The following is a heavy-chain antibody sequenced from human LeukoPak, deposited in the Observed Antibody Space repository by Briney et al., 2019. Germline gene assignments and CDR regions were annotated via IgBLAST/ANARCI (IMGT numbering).Heavy chain of an antibody. CDR2: IKQDGSEK. CDR1: GFLFSDYT. Sequence: GGSLRLSCEASGFLFSDYTMNWVRQAPGKGLEWVANIKQDGSEKYYVDSVKGRFTISRDNAKNSLYLQMNSLRAEDTAVYYCARDRKWELLRWFDPWGQGTLVTVSS. V-gene: IGHV3-7*01. J-gene: IGHJ5*02. CDR3: ARDRKWELLRWFDP. D-gene: IGHD1-26*01.